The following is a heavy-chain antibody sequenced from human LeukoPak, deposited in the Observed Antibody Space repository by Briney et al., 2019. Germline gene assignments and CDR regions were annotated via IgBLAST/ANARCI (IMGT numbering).Heavy chain of an antibody. CDR1: GFTLTDLA. J-gene: IGHJ4*02. Sequence: GGSLRLSCTASGFTLTDLAMTWVRQAPGKGLEWVSSISTSSTYIYYADSVKGRFTISRDNVQNSLYLQMNSLRAEDTAVYYCARWVCSSTSCFYFDNWGQGTLVVVSS. V-gene: IGHV3-21*01. CDR2: ISTSSTYI. CDR3: ARWVCSSTSCFYFDN. D-gene: IGHD2-2*01.